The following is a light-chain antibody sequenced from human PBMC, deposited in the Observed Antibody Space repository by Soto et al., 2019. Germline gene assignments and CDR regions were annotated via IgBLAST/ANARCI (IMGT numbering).Light chain of an antibody. CDR1: QSISSW. CDR3: QQYTSWWT. J-gene: IGKJ1*01. V-gene: IGKV1-5*03. Sequence: DIQMTQFPSTLSASVGDRVTITCRASQSISSWLAWYQQRSGKAPKLLIYKASSLESGVPSRFSGSGSGTEFTLTISSLLPDDFATYYCQQYTSWWTFGQGTKVDIK. CDR2: KAS.